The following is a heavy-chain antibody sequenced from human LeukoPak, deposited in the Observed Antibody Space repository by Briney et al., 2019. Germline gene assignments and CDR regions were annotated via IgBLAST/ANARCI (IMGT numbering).Heavy chain of an antibody. D-gene: IGHD1-26*01. J-gene: IGHJ4*02. V-gene: IGHV3-30*04. CDR3: ARDSGSYLYYFDY. CDR2: ISYDGSNK. Sequence: GGSLRLSCAASGFTFSSYAMHWVRQAPGKGLEGVAVISYDGSNKYYADSVKGRFTISRDNSKNTLYLQMNSLRAEDTAVYYCARDSGSYLYYFDYWGQGTLVTVSS. CDR1: GFTFSSYA.